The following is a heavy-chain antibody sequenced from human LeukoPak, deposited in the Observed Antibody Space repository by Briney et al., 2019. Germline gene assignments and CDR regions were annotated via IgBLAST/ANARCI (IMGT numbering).Heavy chain of an antibody. D-gene: IGHD3-16*01. CDR3: ANEAFMSETDAFDF. J-gene: IGHJ3*01. CDR2: IRYDGTHK. Sequence: GGSLRLSCAASGFSFNTYGMHWVRQAPGKGLEWVAFIRYDGTHKYYSDSVRGRFTISRDNSKNTLYVQMNSLRSEDTGVYYCANEAFMSETDAFDFWGHGTVVTVSS. CDR1: GFSFNTYG. V-gene: IGHV3-30*02.